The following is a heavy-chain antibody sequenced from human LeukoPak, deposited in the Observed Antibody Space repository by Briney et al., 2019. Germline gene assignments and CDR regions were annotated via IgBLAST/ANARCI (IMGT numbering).Heavy chain of an antibody. CDR3: ARRAYYYDSSGSIGHGFDP. V-gene: IGHV5-51*01. D-gene: IGHD3-22*01. Sequence: GESLKISCKGSGYSFTSYWIGWVRQMPGKGLEWMGIIYPGDSDTRYSPSFQGQVTISADKSISTAYLQWSSLKASDTAMYYCARRAYYYDSSGSIGHGFDPWGQGTLVTVSS. CDR2: IYPGDSDT. J-gene: IGHJ5*02. CDR1: GYSFTSYW.